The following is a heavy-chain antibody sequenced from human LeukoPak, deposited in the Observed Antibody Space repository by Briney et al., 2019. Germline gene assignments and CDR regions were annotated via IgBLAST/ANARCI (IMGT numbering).Heavy chain of an antibody. CDR2: ISYDGSNK. Sequence: GRSLRLSCAASGFTFSSYGMHWVRQAPGKGLEWVAVISYDGSNKYYADSVKGRFTISRDNSKNTLYLQMNSLRAEDTAVYYCAGETNAFDIWGQGTMVTVSS. V-gene: IGHV3-30*03. D-gene: IGHD3-10*01. J-gene: IGHJ3*02. CDR3: AGETNAFDI. CDR1: GFTFSSYG.